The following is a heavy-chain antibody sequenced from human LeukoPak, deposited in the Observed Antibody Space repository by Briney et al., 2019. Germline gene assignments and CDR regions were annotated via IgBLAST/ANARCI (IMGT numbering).Heavy chain of an antibody. CDR1: GYTFTDYY. D-gene: IGHD2-2*01. J-gene: IGHJ4*02. CDR2: INANRGGT. V-gene: IGHV1-2*02. Sequence: ASLKVSCKASGYTFTDYYMHWVRQAPGQGLEWMGGINANRGGTNYAQRFQGRVTMTRDTSITTAYMELSRLKSDDTAVYYCARRYCSSTSCYYFDYWGQGTLVTVSS. CDR3: ARRYCSSTSCYYFDY.